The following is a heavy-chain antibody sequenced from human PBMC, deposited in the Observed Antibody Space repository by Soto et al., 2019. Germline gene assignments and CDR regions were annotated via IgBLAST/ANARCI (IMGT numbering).Heavy chain of an antibody. V-gene: IGHV4-59*08. CDR1: GGSISSYY. Sequence: PSETLSLTCTVSGGSISSYYWSWIRQPPGKGLEWIGYIYYSGSTNYNPSLKSRVTISVDTSKNQFSLKLSSVTAADTAVYYCARHGYCSGGSCYLEVDYWGQGTLVTVSS. J-gene: IGHJ4*02. CDR3: ARHGYCSGGSCYLEVDY. CDR2: IYYSGST. D-gene: IGHD2-15*01.